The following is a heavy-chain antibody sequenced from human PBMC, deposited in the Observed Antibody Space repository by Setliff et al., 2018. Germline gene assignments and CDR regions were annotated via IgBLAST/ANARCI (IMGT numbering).Heavy chain of an antibody. CDR2: ISSGSISTT. V-gene: IGHV3-48*01. CDR3: ARANWNCGFDY. CDR1: GFNFMNYG. Sequence: GGSLRLSCAASGFNFMNYGMNWVRQAPGEGLEWVSYISSGSISTTHYADSVRGRFTVSRDNAKNTLYLEMNNLRAEDSAVYYCARANWNCGFDYWGQGTLVTVSS. D-gene: IGHD1-7*01. J-gene: IGHJ4*02.